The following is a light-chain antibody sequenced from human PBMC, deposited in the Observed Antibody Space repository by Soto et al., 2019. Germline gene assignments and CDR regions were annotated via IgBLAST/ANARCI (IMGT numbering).Light chain of an antibody. CDR3: QQYYNWPFT. CDR1: QSISSN. J-gene: IGKJ3*01. Sequence: EIVMTQSPATLSVSPGERATLSCRASQSISSNLAWYQQKPGQAPRILIYGASTRATGSPATFSGSGSGTEFTLTISSLQSEDFAVYYCQQYYNWPFTFGPVTKVDIK. V-gene: IGKV3-15*01. CDR2: GAS.